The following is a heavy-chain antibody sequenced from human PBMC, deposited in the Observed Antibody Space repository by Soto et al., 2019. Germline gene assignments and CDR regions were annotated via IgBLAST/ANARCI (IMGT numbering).Heavy chain of an antibody. Sequence: EVQLLESGGGLVQPGGSLRLSCVASGFSLSGYAMSWVRQAPGKGLVWVSSITGTGVSIYYADSVRGRFTISRDNSKNPRYLPLSSLRAEDAARYYCAKDSIPYTSSYDLDHWGRGALVTVSS. J-gene: IGHJ4*02. V-gene: IGHV3-23*01. CDR1: GFSLSGYA. CDR3: AKDSIPYTSSYDLDH. D-gene: IGHD6-6*01. CDR2: ITGTGVSI.